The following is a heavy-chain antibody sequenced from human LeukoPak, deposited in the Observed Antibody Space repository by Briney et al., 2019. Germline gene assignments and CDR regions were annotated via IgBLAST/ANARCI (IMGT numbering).Heavy chain of an antibody. CDR3: ARDFISGIYLLDS. CDR2: ISAYDGDT. J-gene: IGHJ4*02. D-gene: IGHD1-26*01. CDR1: GYTFTSYG. V-gene: IGHV1-18*01. Sequence: GASVKVSCKASGYTFTSYGILWVRQAPGQGLEWMGWISAYDGDTKHARKFQDRVTMTTDTSTNTAYMELTSLRSDDTAMYYCARDFISGIYLLDSWGQGTLVTVSS.